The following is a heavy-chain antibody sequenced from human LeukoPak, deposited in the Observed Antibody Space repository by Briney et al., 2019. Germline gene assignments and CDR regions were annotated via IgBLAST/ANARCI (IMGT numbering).Heavy chain of an antibody. CDR2: IYYSGST. J-gene: IGHJ4*02. V-gene: IGHV4-39*01. CDR1: GGSISSSSYY. CDR3: ARGQATVTIDY. D-gene: IGHD4-17*01. Sequence: SETLSLTCTVSGGSISSSSYYWGWIRQPPGKGLEWIGSIYYSGSTYYNPSLKSRVTISVDTSKNQFSLKLSSVTAADTAVYYCARGQATVTIDYWGQGTLVTVSS.